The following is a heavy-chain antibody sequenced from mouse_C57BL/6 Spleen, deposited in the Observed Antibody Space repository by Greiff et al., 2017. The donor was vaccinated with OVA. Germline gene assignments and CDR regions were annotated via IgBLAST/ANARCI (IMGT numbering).Heavy chain of an antibody. CDR3: TRLLAWYFDV. D-gene: IGHD1-1*01. CDR1: GYTFTDYE. V-gene: IGHV1-15*01. CDR2: IDPETGGT. Sequence: QVQVKQSGAELVRPGASVTLSCKASGYTFTDYEMHWVKQTPVHGLEWIGAIDPETGGTAYNQKFKGKAILTAAKSSSTAYMELRSLPSEDSAVYYCTRLLAWYFDVWGTGTTVTVSS. J-gene: IGHJ1*03.